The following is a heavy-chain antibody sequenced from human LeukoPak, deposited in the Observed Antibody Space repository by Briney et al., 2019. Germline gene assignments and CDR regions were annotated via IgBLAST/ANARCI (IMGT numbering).Heavy chain of an antibody. D-gene: IGHD3-10*01. J-gene: IGHJ4*02. Sequence: GGSLRLSCSASGFTFSIYAMSWVRQAPGKGLEWVSTISGNGGITYYADSVKGRFTISRDNSKNTLYLQMNSLRAEDTAVYYCAKSPIWFGELLFYFDYWGQGTLVTVSS. V-gene: IGHV3-23*01. CDR2: ISGNGGIT. CDR1: GFTFSIYA. CDR3: AKSPIWFGELLFYFDY.